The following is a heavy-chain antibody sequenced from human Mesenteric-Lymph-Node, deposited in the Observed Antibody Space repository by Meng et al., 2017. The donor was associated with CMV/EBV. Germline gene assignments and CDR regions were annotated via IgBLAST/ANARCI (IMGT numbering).Heavy chain of an antibody. J-gene: IGHJ4*02. CDR3: ARDAFLVGTHPPDY. CDR2: ISGTATTK. Sequence: GESLKISCAASGFTFSSYGMHWVRQAPGKGLEWVSYISGTATTKYYSDSVKGRFTISRDNAKNSLYLQMDSLRAEDTAVYFCARDAFLVGTHPPDYWGQGTLVTVSS. CDR1: GFTFSSYG. D-gene: IGHD1-26*01. V-gene: IGHV3-48*04.